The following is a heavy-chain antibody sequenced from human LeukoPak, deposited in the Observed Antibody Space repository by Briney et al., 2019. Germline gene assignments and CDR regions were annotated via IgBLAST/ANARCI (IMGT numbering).Heavy chain of an antibody. J-gene: IGHJ4*02. D-gene: IGHD1-26*01. CDR2: ISSSSSSTI. CDR3: AREAGGLYDGSYSEGY. V-gene: IGHV3-48*01. Sequence: PGGSLRLSCAASGFTFSSYSMNWVRQAPGKGLEWVSYISSSSSSTIYYADSVKGRFTISRDNAKKSLYLQMHSLRAEDTAVYFCAREAGGLYDGSYSEGYWGQGTLVTVSS. CDR1: GFTFSSYS.